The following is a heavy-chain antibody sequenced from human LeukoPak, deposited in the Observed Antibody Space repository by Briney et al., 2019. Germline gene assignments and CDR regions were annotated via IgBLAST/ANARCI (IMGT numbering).Heavy chain of an antibody. CDR3: ATISPQTFDI. J-gene: IGHJ3*02. CDR2: IKPEGSDK. D-gene: IGHD5-24*01. V-gene: IGHV3-7*01. Sequence: GGSLRLSCVGSGFSFRSHWVNWVRQSPGKGLEWVANIKPEGSDKYYVDSARGRFTVSRDNAKNSAFLQMNSLRAEDTAIYYCATISPQTFDIWGQGTLVSASP. CDR1: GFSFRSHW.